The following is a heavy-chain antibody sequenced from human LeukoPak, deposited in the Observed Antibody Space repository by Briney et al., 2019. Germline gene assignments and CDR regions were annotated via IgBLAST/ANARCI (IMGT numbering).Heavy chain of an antibody. CDR2: ISYDGSNK. CDR1: GFTFSSYA. D-gene: IGHD4-17*01. CDR3: ARGQTTVTPSDYFDY. Sequence: GGSLRLSCAASGFTFSSYAMHWVRQAPGKGLEWVAVISYDGSNKYYADSVKGRFTISRDNSKNTLYLQMNSLRAEDTAVYYCARGQTTVTPSDYFDYWGQGTLVTVSS. V-gene: IGHV3-30-3*01. J-gene: IGHJ4*02.